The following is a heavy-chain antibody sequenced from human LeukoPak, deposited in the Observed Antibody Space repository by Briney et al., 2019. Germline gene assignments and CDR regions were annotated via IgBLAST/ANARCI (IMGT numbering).Heavy chain of an antibody. CDR3: AKSRLTPHP. CDR2: IGGSGSST. Sequence: QSGGSLRLSCAASGFTFSNSDMSWVRQAPGKGLEWVSAIGGSGSSTFCADSVKGRFTVSRDNSKNTLYLQMSSLRAEDTAVYYCAKSRLTPHPWGQGTLVTVSS. D-gene: IGHD1-14*01. J-gene: IGHJ5*02. CDR1: GFTFSNSD. V-gene: IGHV3-23*01.